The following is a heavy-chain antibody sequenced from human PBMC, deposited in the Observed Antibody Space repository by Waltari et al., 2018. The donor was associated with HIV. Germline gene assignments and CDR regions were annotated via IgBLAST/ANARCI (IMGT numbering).Heavy chain of an antibody. Sequence: QVQLVQSGAEVKKPGSSVKVSCKASGGTFSSYAISWVRQAPGQGLEWMGGIIPIVGTANYAQKFKGRVTITADESTSTAYMELSSLRSEDTAVYYCASRRYYGSGSSFDYWGQGTLVTVSS. CDR1: GGTFSSYA. CDR2: IIPIVGTA. CDR3: ASRRYYGSGSSFDY. V-gene: IGHV1-69*01. D-gene: IGHD3-10*01. J-gene: IGHJ4*02.